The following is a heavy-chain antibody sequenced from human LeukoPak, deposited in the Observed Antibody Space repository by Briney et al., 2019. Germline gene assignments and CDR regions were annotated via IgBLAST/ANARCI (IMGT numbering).Heavy chain of an antibody. V-gene: IGHV4-59*01. D-gene: IGHD5-12*01. Sequence: SETLSLTCTVSGGSISPYYWNWIWQPPGRGLEWIGYVHYTGRTDYNPSLNSRVTITVDTSKSQFSLKVTSVTAADTAVYYCARDSSGYDSSWYFDLWGRGTLVTVSS. J-gene: IGHJ2*01. CDR3: ARDSSGYDSSWYFDL. CDR2: VHYTGRT. CDR1: GGSISPYY.